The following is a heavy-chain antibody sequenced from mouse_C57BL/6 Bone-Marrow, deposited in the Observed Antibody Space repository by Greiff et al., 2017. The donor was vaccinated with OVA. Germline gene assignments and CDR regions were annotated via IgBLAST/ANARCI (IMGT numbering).Heavy chain of an antibody. J-gene: IGHJ2*01. V-gene: IGHV1-52*01. CDR1: GYTFTSYW. D-gene: IGHD4-1*01. CDR2: IDPSDSET. CDR3: ASLSHWDFDY. Sequence: QVQLQQPGAELVRPGSSVKLSCKASGYTFTSYWMHWVKQRPIQGLEWIGNIDPSDSETPYNQKFKDKATLTVDKYSSTAYMQLSSLTSEDSAVYYCASLSHWDFDYWGQGTTLTVSS.